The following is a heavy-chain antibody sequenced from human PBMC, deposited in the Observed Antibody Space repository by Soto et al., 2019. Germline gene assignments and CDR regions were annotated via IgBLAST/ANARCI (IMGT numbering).Heavy chain of an antibody. V-gene: IGHV4-39*01. J-gene: IGHJ4*02. CDR3: ARHTPAISISDH. Sequence: SVPLSLTCTVSGVSISNSSYYLGWIRQPPGKGLEWIGSIYYSGSTYYNPSLKSRVTISVDTSKNQFSLKLSSVTAADTAVYYCARHTPAISISDHWGQGTLVTV. CDR2: IYYSGST. CDR1: GVSISNSSYY. D-gene: IGHD2-15*01.